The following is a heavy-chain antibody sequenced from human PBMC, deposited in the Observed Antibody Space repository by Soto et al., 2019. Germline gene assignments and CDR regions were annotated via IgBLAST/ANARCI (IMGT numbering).Heavy chain of an antibody. V-gene: IGHV3-43*01. D-gene: IGHD1-26*01. CDR1: GFTFDDYT. Sequence: GGSLRLSCAASGFTFDDYTMHWVRQAPGKGLEWVSLISWDGGSTYYADSVKGRFTISRDNSKNSLYLQMNSLRTEDTALYYCAKDGNSGSYYLFDYWGQGTLVTVYS. CDR3: AKDGNSGSYYLFDY. CDR2: ISWDGGST. J-gene: IGHJ4*02.